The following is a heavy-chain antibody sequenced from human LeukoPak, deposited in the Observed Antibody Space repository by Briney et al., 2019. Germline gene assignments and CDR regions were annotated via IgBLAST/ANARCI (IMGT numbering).Heavy chain of an antibody. J-gene: IGHJ6*02. CDR1: GFTFSSYA. D-gene: IGHD6-6*01. CDR3: ARRAARFDWGVSYYYGMDV. V-gene: IGHV3-30-3*01. Sequence: GRSLRLSCAASGFTFSSYAMHWVRQAPGKGLEWVAVISYDGSNKYYADSVKGRFTISRDNSKNTLYLQMNSLRAEDTAVYYCARRAARFDWGVSYYYGMDVWGQGTTVTASS. CDR2: ISYDGSNK.